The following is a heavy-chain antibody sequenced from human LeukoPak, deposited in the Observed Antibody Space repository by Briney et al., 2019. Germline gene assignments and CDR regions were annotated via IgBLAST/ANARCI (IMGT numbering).Heavy chain of an antibody. CDR2: IIPIFGTA. D-gene: IGHD2-2*01. J-gene: IGHJ6*03. CDR3: AREAVVVPAAMGDYYYYMDV. V-gene: IGHV1-69*13. Sequence: ASVKVSCKASGYTFTGYYMHWVRQAPGQGLEWMGGIIPIFGTANYTQKFQGRVTITADESTSTAYMELSSLRSEDTAVYYCAREAVVVPAAMGDYYYYMDVWGKGTTVTVSS. CDR1: GYTFTGYY.